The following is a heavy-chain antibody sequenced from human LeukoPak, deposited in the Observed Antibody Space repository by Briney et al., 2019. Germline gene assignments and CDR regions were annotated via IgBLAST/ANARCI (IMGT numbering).Heavy chain of an antibody. V-gene: IGHV4-59*08. CDR1: GGSFSNYY. D-gene: IGHD4-17*01. CDR3: ARDYGDIPPDWYYDL. CDR2: MSYSGST. Sequence: SETLSLTCTVSGGSFSNYYWSWIRQPPGKGLEWIGYMSYSGSTKYSPSLKSRVAISVDTSKNQFSLKMTSVTAADTAVYYCARDYGDIPPDWYYDLWGRGTLVTVSS. J-gene: IGHJ2*01.